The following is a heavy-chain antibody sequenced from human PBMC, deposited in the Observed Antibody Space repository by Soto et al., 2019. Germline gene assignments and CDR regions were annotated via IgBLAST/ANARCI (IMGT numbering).Heavy chain of an antibody. CDR1: GFTFNQAW. CDR3: ATDPPKVFGPFDY. D-gene: IGHD3-10*01. CDR2: IKSEPDGGTA. V-gene: IGHV3-15*07. Sequence: GGSLRLSCAASGFTFNQAWMQWVRQAPGKGLEWVGRIKSEPDGGTADYAAPVKGRFIISRDDSKNTLYLQMSSLKTEDTAVYYCATDPPKVFGPFDYWGQGA. J-gene: IGHJ4*02.